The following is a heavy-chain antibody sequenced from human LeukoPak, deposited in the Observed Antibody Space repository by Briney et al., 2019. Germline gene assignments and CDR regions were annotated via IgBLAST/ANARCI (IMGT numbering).Heavy chain of an antibody. J-gene: IGHJ5*02. CDR3: ARARYSSSWWQGRRWFDP. CDR1: GGSFSGYY. D-gene: IGHD6-13*01. V-gene: IGHV4-34*01. Sequence: KSSETLSLTCAVYGGSFSGYYWSWIRQPPGKGLEWIGEINHSGSTNYNPSLKSRVTISVDTSKNQFSLKLSSVTAADTAVYYCARARYSSSWWQGRRWFDPWGQGTLVTVSS. CDR2: INHSGST.